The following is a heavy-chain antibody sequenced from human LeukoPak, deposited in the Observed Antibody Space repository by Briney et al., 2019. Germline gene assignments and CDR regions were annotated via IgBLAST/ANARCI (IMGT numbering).Heavy chain of an antibody. CDR3: ARELGLPGDTDDAFDI. CDR1: GFTFSSYA. CDR2: ISGSGGST. Sequence: GGSLRLSCAASGFTFSSYAMSWVRQAPGKGLEWVSAISGSGGSTYSADSVKGRFTISRDNSKNTLYLQMNSLRAEDTAVYYCARELGLPGDTDDAFDIWGQGTMVTVSS. D-gene: IGHD2-21*02. V-gene: IGHV3-23*01. J-gene: IGHJ3*02.